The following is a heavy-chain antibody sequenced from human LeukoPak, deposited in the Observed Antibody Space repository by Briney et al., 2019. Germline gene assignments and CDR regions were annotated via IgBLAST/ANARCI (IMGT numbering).Heavy chain of an antibody. J-gene: IGHJ4*02. D-gene: IGHD3-10*01. V-gene: IGHV4-34*01. CDR3: ARSELLWFGGVNSGFDY. Sequence: KPSETLSLTCAVYGGSFSGYYWSWIRQPPGKGLEWIGEINHSGSTNYNPSLKSRVTISLDTSKNQFSLKLSSVTAADTAVYYCARSELLWFGGVNSGFDYWGQGTLVTVSS. CDR1: GGSFSGYY. CDR2: INHSGST.